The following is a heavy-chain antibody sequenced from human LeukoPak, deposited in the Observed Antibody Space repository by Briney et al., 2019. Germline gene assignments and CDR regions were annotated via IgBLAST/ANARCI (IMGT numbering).Heavy chain of an antibody. V-gene: IGHV4-39*07. Sequence: KPSETLSLTCTVSGGSIISSSDYWGWIRQPPGKWLEWIGSIYYSGSTYYNPSLKSRVTISVDTSKNQFSLKLSSVTAADTAVYYCARDRFFDYWGQGALVTVSS. CDR1: GGSIISSSDY. J-gene: IGHJ4*02. CDR3: ARDRFFDY. CDR2: IYYSGST.